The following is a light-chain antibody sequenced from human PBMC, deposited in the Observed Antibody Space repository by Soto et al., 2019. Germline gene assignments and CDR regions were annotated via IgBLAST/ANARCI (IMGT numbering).Light chain of an antibody. J-gene: IGLJ2*01. CDR3: QTWGTGIVV. CDR2: VNSDGSH. CDR1: SGHSSYA. V-gene: IGLV4-69*01. Sequence: LVLTQSPSASASLGASVKLTCTLSSGHSSYAIAWHQQQPEKGPRYLMNVNSDGSHSKGDGIPDRFSGSSSGAECYLTISSLQSEDEADYYCQTWGTGIVVFGGGTKLTVL.